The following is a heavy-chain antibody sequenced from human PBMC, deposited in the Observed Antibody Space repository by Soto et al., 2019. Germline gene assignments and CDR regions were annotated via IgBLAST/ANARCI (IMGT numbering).Heavy chain of an antibody. CDR1: GGYVSGYC. CDR2: INHSGST. J-gene: IGHJ6*03. D-gene: IGHD3-10*01. Sequence: PSETESLTCAVCGGYVSGYCWSWIRQPQGKGLEWIGEINHSGSTNYNPSLKSRVTISVDTSKNQFSLKLSSVTAADTAVYYCARVQWFGDWFYYYYMDVWGKGTTVTVSS. CDR3: ARVQWFGDWFYYYYMDV. V-gene: IGHV4-34*01.